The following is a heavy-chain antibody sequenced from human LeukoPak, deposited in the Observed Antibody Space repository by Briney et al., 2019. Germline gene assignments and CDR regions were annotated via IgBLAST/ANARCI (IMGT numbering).Heavy chain of an antibody. J-gene: IGHJ4*02. CDR1: GFSFNEYA. CDR2: IWRDGSNK. V-gene: IGHV3-33*08. Sequence: PGRSLGLSCAAAGFSFNEYAMHWVRQAPGKGLEWVAVIWRDGSNKYYADSVKGRFTVSRDNPKNTLNLQMVSLRVEDTAVYYCARHGSGSKYFDPLDYWGQGTLVTVSS. D-gene: IGHD1-26*01. CDR3: ARHGSGSKYFDPLDY.